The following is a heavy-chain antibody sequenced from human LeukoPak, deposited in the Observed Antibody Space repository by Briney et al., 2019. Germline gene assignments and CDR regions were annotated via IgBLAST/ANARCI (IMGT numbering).Heavy chain of an antibody. CDR1: GGSFSGYY. Sequence: SETLSLTCAVYGGSFSGYYWSWIRQPPGKGLEWIGEINHSGSTNYNPSLKSRVTISVDTSKNQFSLKLSSVTAADTAVYYCARETGAAGRDYWGQGTLVTVSS. CDR3: ARETGAAGRDY. D-gene: IGHD6-13*01. CDR2: INHSGST. V-gene: IGHV4-34*01. J-gene: IGHJ4*02.